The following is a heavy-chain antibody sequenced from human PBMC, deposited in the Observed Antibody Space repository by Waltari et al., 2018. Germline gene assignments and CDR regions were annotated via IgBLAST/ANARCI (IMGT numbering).Heavy chain of an antibody. CDR2: ISYDGSHK. CDR3: ARDIAYHDSSGYYPYYFDY. Sequence: QVQLVESGGGVVQPGRSLRLSCAASGFTFRSYAMHWVRQAPGKGLEWVAVISYDGSHKYYADSVKGRFTISRDSSKNTLFLQMNSLRVEDTAVYYCARDIAYHDSSGYYPYYFDYWGQGALVTVSS. V-gene: IGHV3-30-3*01. D-gene: IGHD3-22*01. J-gene: IGHJ4*02. CDR1: GFTFRSYA.